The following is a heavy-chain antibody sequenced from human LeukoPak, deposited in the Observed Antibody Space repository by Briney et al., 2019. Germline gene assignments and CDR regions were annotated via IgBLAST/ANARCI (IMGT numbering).Heavy chain of an antibody. CDR1: GFTFSSYA. CDR3: AKGGVYCSGGNCYSADY. J-gene: IGHJ4*02. CDR2: ISGSGGST. D-gene: IGHD2-15*01. V-gene: IGHV3-23*01. Sequence: PGGSLRLSCAASGFTFSSYAMSWVRQAPGKGLERVSAISGSGGSTYYADSVKGRFTISRDNSKNTLYLQMNSLRVEDTAVYYCAKGGVYCSGGNCYSADYWGQGTLVTVSS.